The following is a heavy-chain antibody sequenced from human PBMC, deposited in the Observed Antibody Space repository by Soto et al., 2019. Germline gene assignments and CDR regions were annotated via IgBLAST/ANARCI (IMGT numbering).Heavy chain of an antibody. CDR1: GFPFSHYW. CDR3: TSHTIGVRDT. D-gene: IGHD3-10*01. J-gene: IGHJ5*02. V-gene: IGHV3-74*01. Sequence: MQMVESGGGSVQPGGSLRLSCAASGFPFSHYWMHWVSQTPGKGLVWVSRINPAGTITNYADSVEGRFTISRDNADSALFLQMNSLSAEDTAIYNCTSHTIGVRDTWGQGTLVSVSS. CDR2: INPAGTIT.